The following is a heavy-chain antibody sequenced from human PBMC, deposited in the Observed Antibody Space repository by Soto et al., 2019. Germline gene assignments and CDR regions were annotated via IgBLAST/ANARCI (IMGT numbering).Heavy chain of an antibody. V-gene: IGHV2-5*02. CDR3: AHRLGIAAAGRVINWFDP. CDR2: IYWDDDK. Sequence: SGPTLVNPTQTLTLTCTFSGFSLSTSGVGVGWIRQPPGKALEWLALIYWDDDKRYSPSLKSRLTITKDTSKNQVVLTMTNMDPVDTATYYCAHRLGIAAAGRVINWFDPWGQGTLVTVSS. CDR1: GFSLSTSGVG. D-gene: IGHD6-13*01. J-gene: IGHJ5*02.